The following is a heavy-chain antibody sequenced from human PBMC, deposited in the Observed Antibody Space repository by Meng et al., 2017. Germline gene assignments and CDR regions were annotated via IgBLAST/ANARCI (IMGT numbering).Heavy chain of an antibody. D-gene: IGHD3-10*01. Sequence: GSLRLSCAVYGGSFSGYYWGWIRQPPGKGFEWIGSIHATGSSYHNPSLKSRVTISIDMSKNQFSLKLRSVTAADTAVYFCARDASGSGRYFTEYHFDYWGQGKLVTVSS. CDR1: GGSFSGYY. CDR2: IHATGSS. V-gene: IGHV4-34*11. CDR3: ARDASGSGRYFTEYHFDY. J-gene: IGHJ4*02.